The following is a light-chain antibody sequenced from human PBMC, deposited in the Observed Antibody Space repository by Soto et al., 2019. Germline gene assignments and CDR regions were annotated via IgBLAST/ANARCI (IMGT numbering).Light chain of an antibody. CDR2: DVS. CDR1: SSDVGGYNY. Sequence: QSVLTQPASVSGSPGQSTTISCTGTSSDVGGYNYVSWYQQHPGKAPKLMIYDVSNRPSGVSNRFSGSKSGNTASLTITGLQAEDGADYYCSSYTSSSTVVFGGGTKLTVL. CDR3: SSYTSSSTVV. V-gene: IGLV2-14*01. J-gene: IGLJ2*01.